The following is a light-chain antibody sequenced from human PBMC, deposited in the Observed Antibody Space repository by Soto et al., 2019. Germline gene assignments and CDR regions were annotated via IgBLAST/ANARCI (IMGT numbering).Light chain of an antibody. V-gene: IGKV1-39*01. Sequence: DIQMTQSPSSLSASVGDRVTITCRASQSISSSLSWYLPTQGKAPNLLIYAASSLQSGVPSRFSGSGSWTDFSLTISSLQPEDVSTDYCQQSYSNPITFGQGTRLEIK. J-gene: IGKJ5*01. CDR3: QQSYSNPIT. CDR1: QSISSS. CDR2: AAS.